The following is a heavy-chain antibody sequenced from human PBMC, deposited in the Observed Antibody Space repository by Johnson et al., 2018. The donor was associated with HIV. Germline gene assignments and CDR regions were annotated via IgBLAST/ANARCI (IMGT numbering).Heavy chain of an antibody. CDR3: AREATGSSYAFDI. J-gene: IGHJ3*02. CDR2: IYSGGST. D-gene: IGHD6-6*01. V-gene: IGHV3-66*03. Sequence: VQLVESGGGLMQPGGSLRLSCVASGFTVSSNYMSWVRQAPGKGLEWVSIIYSGGSTKHADSVKGRFTISRDNSKNTLYLQMNSLRAEDTAVYYCAREATGSSYAFDIWGQGTMVTASS. CDR1: GFTVSSNY.